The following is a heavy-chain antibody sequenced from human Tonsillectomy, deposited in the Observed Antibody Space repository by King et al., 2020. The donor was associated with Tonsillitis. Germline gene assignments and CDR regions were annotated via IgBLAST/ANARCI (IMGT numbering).Heavy chain of an antibody. Sequence: VQLVVSGGGVVQPGRSLRLSCAASEFTFSSYAMHWVRQAPGKGLEWVAIISYDGSTKYYADSVKGRFTVSRDNSKNTLYLQMNSLTTEDTAVYFCARDEWELRGGKRFDSWGQGTLVTVSS. J-gene: IGHJ4*02. CDR1: EFTFSSYA. D-gene: IGHD1-26*01. CDR2: ISYDGSTK. CDR3: ARDEWELRGGKRFDS. V-gene: IGHV3-30-3*01.